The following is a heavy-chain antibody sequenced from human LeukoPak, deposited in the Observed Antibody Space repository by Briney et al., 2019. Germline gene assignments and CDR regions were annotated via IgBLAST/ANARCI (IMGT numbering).Heavy chain of an antibody. CDR1: GFTFTHHW. V-gene: IGHV3-74*01. CDR2: INNDGSNI. J-gene: IGHJ5*02. D-gene: IGHD5/OR15-5a*01. CDR3: ARSVWFDP. Sequence: GGSLRLSCVASGFTFTHHWMHWVRQAPGKGLVCVSRINNDGSNIDYADSVKGRFTISRDNARSTLYLQMNSLRAEDTAVYYCARSVWFDPWGQGTLVTVSS.